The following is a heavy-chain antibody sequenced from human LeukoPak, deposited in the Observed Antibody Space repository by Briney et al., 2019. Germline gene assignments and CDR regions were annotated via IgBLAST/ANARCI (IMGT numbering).Heavy chain of an antibody. CDR3: ASWMAVAGPWYFDL. D-gene: IGHD6-19*01. V-gene: IGHV4-39*01. CDR1: GGSISSSSYY. CDR2: IYYSGST. Sequence: SETLSLTCTVSGGSISSSSYYWGWIRQPPGKGLEWIGSIYYSGSTYYNPSLKSRVTISVDTSKNQFSLKLSSVTAADTAVYYCASWMAVAGPWYFDLWGRGTLVTVSS. J-gene: IGHJ2*01.